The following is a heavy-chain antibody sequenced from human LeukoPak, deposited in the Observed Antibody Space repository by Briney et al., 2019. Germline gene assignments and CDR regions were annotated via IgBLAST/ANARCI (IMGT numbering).Heavy chain of an antibody. CDR3: ARVGSYGTFDY. D-gene: IGHD5-18*01. Sequence: SQTLSLTCAVSGGSISSGGYSWSRIRQPPGKGLEWIGYIYYSGSTNYNPSLKSRVTISVDTSKNQFSLKLSSVTAADTAVYYCARVGSYGTFDYWGQGTLVTVSS. CDR2: IYYSGST. CDR1: GGSISSGGYS. V-gene: IGHV4-61*08. J-gene: IGHJ4*02.